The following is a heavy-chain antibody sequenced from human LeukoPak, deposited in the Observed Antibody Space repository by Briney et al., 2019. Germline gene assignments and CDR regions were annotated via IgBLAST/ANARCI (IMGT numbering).Heavy chain of an antibody. J-gene: IGHJ4*02. D-gene: IGHD3-22*01. Sequence: PGGSLRLSCAASGFTFSSYAMSWVRQAPGKGLEWVSAISGSGGSTYYADSVKGRFTISRDNSKSTLYLQMNSLRAEDTAVYYCAKDPYYYDSSGYYYWGQGTLVTVSS. CDR1: GFTFSSYA. V-gene: IGHV3-23*01. CDR2: ISGSGGST. CDR3: AKDPYYYDSSGYYY.